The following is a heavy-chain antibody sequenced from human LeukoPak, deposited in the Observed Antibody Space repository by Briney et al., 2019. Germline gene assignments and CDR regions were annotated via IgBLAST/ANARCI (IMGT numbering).Heavy chain of an antibody. Sequence: ASVKVSCKASGYTFTSYDINWVRQATGQGLEWMGWMNPNSGNTGYAQKFQGRVTMTRNTSISTAYMELSSLRSEDTAVYYCARDGDSSSWYMYYGMDGWGQGTTVTVSS. J-gene: IGHJ6*02. V-gene: IGHV1-8*01. D-gene: IGHD6-13*01. CDR1: GYTFTSYD. CDR3: ARDGDSSSWYMYYGMDG. CDR2: MNPNSGNT.